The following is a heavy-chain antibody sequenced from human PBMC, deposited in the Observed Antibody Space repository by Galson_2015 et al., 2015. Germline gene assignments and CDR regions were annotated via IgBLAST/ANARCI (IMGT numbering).Heavy chain of an antibody. V-gene: IGHV3-23*01. J-gene: IGHJ5*02. D-gene: IGHD3-10*01. Sequence: SLRLSCAASGFTFSSYAMSWVRQAPGKGLEWVSAISGSGGSTYYADSVKGRFTISRDNSKNTLYLQMNSLRAEDTAVYYCAKIIRPNTYFWSDPWGQGTLVTVSS. CDR3: AKIIRPNTYFWSDP. CDR1: GFTFSSYA. CDR2: ISGSGGST.